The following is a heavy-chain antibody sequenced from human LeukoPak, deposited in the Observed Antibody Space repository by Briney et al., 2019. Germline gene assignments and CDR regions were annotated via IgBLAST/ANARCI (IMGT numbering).Heavy chain of an antibody. J-gene: IGHJ4*02. Sequence: GSSVPVSCMAYGYTFTSYDINGVRPPAGHGVDWMGWMNPYSCNTGYEQKFQGRVTMTRNRSISTAYMELSSLRSEDTAVYYFARGGYGSEPSDYWGQGTLVTVST. CDR2: MNPYSCNT. D-gene: IGHD3-10*01. CDR3: ARGGYGSEPSDY. V-gene: IGHV1-8*01. CDR1: GYTFTSYD.